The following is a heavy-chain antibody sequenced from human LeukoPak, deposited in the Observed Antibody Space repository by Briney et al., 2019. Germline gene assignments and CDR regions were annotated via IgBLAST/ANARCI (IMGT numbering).Heavy chain of an antibody. CDR3: ARPRTGADAFDI. J-gene: IGHJ3*02. V-gene: IGHV5-51*01. D-gene: IGHD3/OR15-3a*01. CDR1: NYTFSRHW. Sequence: GESLKISCKGSNYTFSRHWIGWVRQTPEKGLEWMGIIYPSDSDSRYSPSFQGQVTFSVDKSISTAYLQWSSLKASDTAMYYCARPRTGADAFDIWGQGTMVTVSS. CDR2: IYPSDSDS.